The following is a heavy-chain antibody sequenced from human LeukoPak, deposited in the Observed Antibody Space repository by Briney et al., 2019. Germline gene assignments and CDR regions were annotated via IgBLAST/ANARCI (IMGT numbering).Heavy chain of an antibody. Sequence: GAPVKVSCKASGYTFTGYYMHWVRQAPGQGLEWMGWISAYNGNTNYAQKLQGRVTMTTDTSTSTAYMELRSLRSDDTAVYYCARDRYYDSSGYLGYWGQGTLVTVSS. V-gene: IGHV1-18*04. D-gene: IGHD3-22*01. J-gene: IGHJ4*02. CDR3: ARDRYYDSSGYLGY. CDR2: ISAYNGNT. CDR1: GYTFTGYY.